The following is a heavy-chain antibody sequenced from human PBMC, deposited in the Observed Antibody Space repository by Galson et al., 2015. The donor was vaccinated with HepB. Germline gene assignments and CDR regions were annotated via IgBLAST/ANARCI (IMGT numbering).Heavy chain of an antibody. CDR2: ISAYNGNT. D-gene: IGHD2-2*01. CDR3: ARLIVPAAMGGYFQH. CDR1: GYTFISYG. V-gene: IGHV1-18*04. J-gene: IGHJ1*01. Sequence: SVKVSCKASGYTFISYGISWVRQAPGQGLEWMGWISAYNGNTNYAQKLQGRVTMTTDTSTSTAYMELRSLRSDDTAVYYCARLIVPAAMGGYFQHWGQGTLVTVSS.